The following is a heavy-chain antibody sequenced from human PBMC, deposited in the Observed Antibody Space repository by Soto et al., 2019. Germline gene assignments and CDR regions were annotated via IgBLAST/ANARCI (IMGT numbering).Heavy chain of an antibody. CDR3: AGGDYYDSSGAVDY. Sequence: SETLSLTCTVSGGSISSYYWSWIRQPPGKGLVWIGYIYYSGSTNYNPSLKSRVTISVDTSKNQFSLKLSSVTAADTAVYYCAGGDYYDSSGAVDYWGQGTLVTVSS. J-gene: IGHJ4*02. CDR1: GGSISSYY. V-gene: IGHV4-59*01. CDR2: IYYSGST. D-gene: IGHD3-22*01.